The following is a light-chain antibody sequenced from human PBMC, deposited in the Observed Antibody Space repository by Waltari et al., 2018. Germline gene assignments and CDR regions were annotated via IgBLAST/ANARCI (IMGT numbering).Light chain of an antibody. CDR2: GAS. J-gene: IGKJ4*01. CDR1: QGITGN. V-gene: IGKV3-15*01. CDR3: QQYHNWPLT. Sequence: EIVMTQSPATLSVSPGERATLPCRASQGITGNLAWYQPKPGQAPRLLIYGASTRATGIPARFSGSGSGTEFTLTIGSLQSEDFAVYYCQQYHNWPLTFGGGTKVEIK.